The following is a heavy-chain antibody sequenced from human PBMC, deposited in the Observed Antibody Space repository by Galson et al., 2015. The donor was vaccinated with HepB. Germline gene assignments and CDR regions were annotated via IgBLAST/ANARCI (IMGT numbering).Heavy chain of an antibody. V-gene: IGHV3-48*02. J-gene: IGHJ6*02. Sequence: SLRLSCAASGFTFSSYSMNWVRQAPGKGLEWVSYISSSSSTIYYADSVKGRFTISRDNAKNSLYLRMNSLRDEDTAVYYCARAPYCTNGVCWGRYYYYGMDVWGQGTTVTVSS. CDR2: ISSSSSTI. CDR1: GFTFSSYS. D-gene: IGHD2-8*01. CDR3: ARAPYCTNGVCWGRYYYYGMDV.